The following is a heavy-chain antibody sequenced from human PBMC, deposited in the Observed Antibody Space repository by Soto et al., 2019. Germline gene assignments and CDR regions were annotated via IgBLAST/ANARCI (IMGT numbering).Heavy chain of an antibody. J-gene: IGHJ4*02. CDR1: GGSISSGGYY. CDR3: ARVPAPSTGEFDY. D-gene: IGHD4-17*01. V-gene: IGHV4-31*03. CDR2: IYYSGST. Sequence: SETLSLTCTVSGGSISSGGYYWSWIRQHPGKGLEWIGYIYYSGSTYYNPSLKSRVTISVDTSKNQFSLKLSSVTAADTAVYYCARVPAPSTGEFDYWRQGTLVTVSS.